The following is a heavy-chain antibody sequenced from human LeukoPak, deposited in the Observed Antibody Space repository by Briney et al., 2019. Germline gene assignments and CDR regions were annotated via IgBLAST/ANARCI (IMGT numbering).Heavy chain of an antibody. CDR1: GYTLTELS. J-gene: IGHJ4*02. CDR2: FDPEGGET. V-gene: IGHV1-24*01. CDR3: ATGSGYPHFDY. Sequence: ASVKVFCKVSGYTLTELSMHWVRQAPGKGLEWMGGFDPEGGETIYAQKFQGRVTMTEDTSTDTAYTELSSLRSEDTAVYYCATGSGYPHFDYWGQGTLVTVSS. D-gene: IGHD3-22*01.